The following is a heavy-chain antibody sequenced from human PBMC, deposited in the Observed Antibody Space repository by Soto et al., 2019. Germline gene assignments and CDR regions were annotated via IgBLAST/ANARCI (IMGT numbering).Heavy chain of an antibody. J-gene: IGHJ4*02. CDR1: GHAFTTYG. D-gene: IGHD1-1*01. CDR2: ISAHNGNT. CDR3: ARGRYGDY. Sequence: QVHLVQSGAEVKKPGASVKVSCKGSGHAFTTYGITWVRQAPGQGLEWMGWISAHNGNTNYAQKPQGRVTVTRDTSTSTAYMELRSLRSDDTAVYYCARGRYGDYWGQGALVTVSS. V-gene: IGHV1-18*01.